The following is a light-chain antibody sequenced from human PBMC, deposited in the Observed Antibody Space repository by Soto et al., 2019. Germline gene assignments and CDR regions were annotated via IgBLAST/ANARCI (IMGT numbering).Light chain of an antibody. V-gene: IGKV1-39*01. CDR1: QAISYY. CDR3: QQSFTPPIT. J-gene: IGKJ5*01. CDR2: GAS. Sequence: DIQMTQSPSSLSASVGDRVTITCRASQAISYYLNWYQHKAGEPPKLLIFGASSLQSGVPSRFSGRGSETDFTLIINSLHPEDSATYYCQQSFTPPITLGQGTRLDMK.